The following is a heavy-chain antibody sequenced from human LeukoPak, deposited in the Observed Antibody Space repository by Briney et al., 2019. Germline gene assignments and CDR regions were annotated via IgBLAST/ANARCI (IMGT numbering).Heavy chain of an antibody. Sequence: GGSLRLSCAVSGFTFSSYAVHWVRQAPGKGLEWVAVISDDGSNKYYADSVKGRFTISRDNSKNTLYLQMNSLRAEDTAVYYCARGAGYNYPYYFDYWGQGTLVTVSS. CDR1: GFTFSSYA. CDR3: ARGAGYNYPYYFDY. J-gene: IGHJ4*02. CDR2: ISDDGSNK. V-gene: IGHV3-30*14. D-gene: IGHD5-24*01.